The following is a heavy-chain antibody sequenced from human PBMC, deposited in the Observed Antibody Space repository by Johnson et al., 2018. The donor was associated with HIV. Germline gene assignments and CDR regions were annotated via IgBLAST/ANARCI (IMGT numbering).Heavy chain of an antibody. V-gene: IGHV3-64*01. CDR2: ISGNGGST. CDR3: AKNNQVWGLLPVDAFDI. J-gene: IGHJ3*02. D-gene: IGHD1-26*01. CDR1: GFTFSSHA. Sequence: VQLVESGGGVVQPGRSLRLSCAASGFTFSSHAMHWVRQAPGKGLEYVSGISGNGGSTYYANSVKGRFTIARDNSKNTLYLQVNSLRPEDTAVYYCAKNNQVWGLLPVDAFDIWGQGTLITVSS.